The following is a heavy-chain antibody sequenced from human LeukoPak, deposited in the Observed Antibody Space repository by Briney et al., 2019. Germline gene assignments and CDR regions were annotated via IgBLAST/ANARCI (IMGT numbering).Heavy chain of an antibody. CDR1: GYSFTSYW. V-gene: IGHV5-51*01. CDR3: ARFAVGGSGSHYYYYYMDV. J-gene: IGHJ6*03. D-gene: IGHD3-10*01. CDR2: IYPGDSDT. Sequence: GESLKISCKGSGYSFTSYWIGWVRQMPGKGLEWMGIIYPGDSDTRYSPSFQGQVTISADKSISTAYLQWSSLKASDTAMYYCARFAVGGSGSHYYYYYMDVWGKGTTVTVSS.